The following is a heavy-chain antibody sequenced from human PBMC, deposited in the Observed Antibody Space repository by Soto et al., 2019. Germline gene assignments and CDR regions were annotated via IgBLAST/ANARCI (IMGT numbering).Heavy chain of an antibody. D-gene: IGHD1-20*01. J-gene: IGHJ4*02. Sequence: SETLSLTCTVSGGSISSYYWSWIRQPPGEGLEWLGYVYSTGSTYYNPSLKSRISMSVDTSKNQFSLILSSVSAADTAVYYCATSQKGYNWNYFDHWGQGALVTVSS. V-gene: IGHV4-59*04. CDR1: GGSISSYY. CDR3: ATSQKGYNWNYFDH. CDR2: VYSTGST.